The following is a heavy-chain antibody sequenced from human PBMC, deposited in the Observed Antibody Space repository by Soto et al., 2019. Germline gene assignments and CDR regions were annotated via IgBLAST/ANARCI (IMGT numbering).Heavy chain of an antibody. V-gene: IGHV3-23*01. CDR2: ISGSGGST. CDR3: AKDNMSTYYDFWWV. Sequence: RLSCAASGFTFSSYAMSWVRQAPGKGLEWVSAISGSGGSTYYADSVKGRFTISRDNSKNTLYLQMNSLRAEDTAVYYCAKDNMSTYYDFWWVWGHGTTVTVSS. D-gene: IGHD3-3*01. CDR1: GFTFSSYA. J-gene: IGHJ6*02.